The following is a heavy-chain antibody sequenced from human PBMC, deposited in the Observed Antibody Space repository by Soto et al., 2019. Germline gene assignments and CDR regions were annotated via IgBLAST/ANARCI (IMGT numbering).Heavy chain of an antibody. J-gene: IGHJ4*02. CDR1: GFTFSSYG. Sequence: GGSLRLSCAVSGFTFSSYGMTWVRQAPGKGLEWVSFSSATGAGTYYADSVKGRFTISRDNSKNTLYLQMTSLRADGTAVYYCAKNPHIVVVTATQVDYWGQGTLVTVSS. D-gene: IGHD2-21*02. CDR3: AKNPHIVVVTATQVDY. CDR2: SSATGAGT. V-gene: IGHV3-23*01.